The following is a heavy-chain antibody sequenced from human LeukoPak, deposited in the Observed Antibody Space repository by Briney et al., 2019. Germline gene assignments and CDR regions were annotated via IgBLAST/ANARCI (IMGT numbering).Heavy chain of an antibody. V-gene: IGHV3-30*02. Sequence: AGGSLRLSCAASGFTFSGYGMLWVRQAPGKGLEWVAFIRYDGSNKYYADSVKGRFTISRDNSKNTLYLQMNSLRTEDTAMYYCAKTMSPYYYDSSGFWGQGTLVTVSS. CDR2: IRYDGSNK. J-gene: IGHJ4*02. D-gene: IGHD3-22*01. CDR3: AKTMSPYYYDSSGF. CDR1: GFTFSGYG.